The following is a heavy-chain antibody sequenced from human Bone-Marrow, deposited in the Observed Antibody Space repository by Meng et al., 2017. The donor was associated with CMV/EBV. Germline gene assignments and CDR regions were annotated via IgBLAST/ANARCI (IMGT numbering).Heavy chain of an antibody. CDR3: ASARLAGNYNWFDS. CDR1: GGTFSSYA. D-gene: IGHD1-1*01. CDR2: INPSGGST. V-gene: IGHV1-46*01. J-gene: IGHJ5*01. Sequence: ASVKVSCKASGGTFSSYAISWVRQAPGQGLEWMGIINPSGGSTSYAQKFQGRVTMTRDTSTSTVYMELSSLRSEDTAVYYCASARLAGNYNWFDSWGQGTLVTVSS.